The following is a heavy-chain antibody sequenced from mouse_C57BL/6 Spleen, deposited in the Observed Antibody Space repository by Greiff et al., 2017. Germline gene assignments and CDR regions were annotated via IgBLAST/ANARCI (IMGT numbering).Heavy chain of an antibody. CDR3: ARPVGYYYAMDY. Sequence: DVHLVESGGGLVKPGGSLKLSCAASGFTFSDYGMHWVRQAPEKGLEWVAYISSGSSTIYYADTVKGRFTISRDNAKNTLFLQMTSLRSEDTAMYYCARPVGYYYAMDYWGQGTSGTVSS. CDR2: ISSGSSTI. J-gene: IGHJ4*01. CDR1: GFTFSDYG. V-gene: IGHV5-17*01.